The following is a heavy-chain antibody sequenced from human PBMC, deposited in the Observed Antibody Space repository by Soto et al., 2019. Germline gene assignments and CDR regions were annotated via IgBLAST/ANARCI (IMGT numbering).Heavy chain of an antibody. CDR1: GFTFSSYA. CDR3: AKTYGDYYYYYGMDV. Sequence: SLRLSCAASGFTFSSYAMSWVRQAPGKGLEWVSAISGSGGSTYYADSVKGRFTISRDNSKNTLYLQMNSLRAEDTAVYYCAKTYGDYYYYYGMDVWGQGTTVTVSS. V-gene: IGHV3-23*01. CDR2: ISGSGGST. J-gene: IGHJ6*02. D-gene: IGHD4-17*01.